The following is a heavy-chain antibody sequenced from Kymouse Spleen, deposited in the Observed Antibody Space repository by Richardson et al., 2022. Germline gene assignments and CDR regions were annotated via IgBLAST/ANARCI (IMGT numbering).Heavy chain of an antibody. CDR3: AREEAAGMDNWFDP. D-gene: IGHD6-13*01. J-gene: IGHJ5*02. CDR2: IYYSGST. Sequence: QLQLQESGPGLVKPSETLSLTCTVSGGSISSSSYYWGWIRQPPGKGLEWIGSIYYSGSTYYNPSLKSRVTISVDTSKNQFSLKLSSVTAADTAVYYCAREEAAGMDNWFDPWGQGTLVTVSS. V-gene: IGHV4-39*01. CDR1: GGSISSSSYY.